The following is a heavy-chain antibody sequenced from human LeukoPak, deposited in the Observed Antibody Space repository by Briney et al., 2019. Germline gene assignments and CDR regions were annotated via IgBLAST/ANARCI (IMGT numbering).Heavy chain of an antibody. CDR3: ARMGAIAGASANPDY. Sequence: KPSETLSLTCTVSGGFISSSNYYWGWIRQPPGKGLEWIGSIYYSGSTYYSPSLKSRVTISVDTSKNQFSLKLSSVTAADTAVYYCARMGAIAGASANPDYWGQGTLVTVSS. CDR1: GGFISSSNYY. CDR2: IYYSGST. V-gene: IGHV4-39*07. D-gene: IGHD4/OR15-4a*01. J-gene: IGHJ4*02.